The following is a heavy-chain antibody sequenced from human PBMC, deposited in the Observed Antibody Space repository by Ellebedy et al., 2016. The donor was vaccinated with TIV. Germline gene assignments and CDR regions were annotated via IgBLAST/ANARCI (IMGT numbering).Heavy chain of an antibody. CDR3: ASLNLGIRFGQY. D-gene: IGHD3-16*01. J-gene: IGHJ4*02. V-gene: IGHV4-59*01. CDR2: IYYSGST. Sequence: SETLSLTXTVSGGSISSYYWSWIRQPPGKGLEWIGYIYYSGSTNYNPSLKSRVTISVDTSKNQFSLKLSSVTAADTAVYYCASLNLGIRFGQYWGQGTLVTVSS. CDR1: GGSISSYY.